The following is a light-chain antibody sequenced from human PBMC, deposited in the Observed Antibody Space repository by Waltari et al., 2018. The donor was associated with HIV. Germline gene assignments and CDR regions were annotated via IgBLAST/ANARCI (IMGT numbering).Light chain of an antibody. V-gene: IGLV2-14*01. CDR2: GVT. J-gene: IGLJ2*01. CDR1: NRNIGFFNL. Sequence: QSALTQPASVSGSPGQSLTITCTGTNRNIGFFNLVSWYLQYPGKAPQLTIYGVTSRPPGVSNRFSGSKSGNTASLTISGLQTDDEAEYYCNSYSSDDTVVFGGGTKLTVL. CDR3: NSYSSDDTVV.